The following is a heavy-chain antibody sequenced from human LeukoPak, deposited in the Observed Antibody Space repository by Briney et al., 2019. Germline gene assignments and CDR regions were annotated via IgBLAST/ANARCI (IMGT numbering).Heavy chain of an antibody. V-gene: IGHV1-69*04. J-gene: IGHJ4*02. CDR3: ARERIVGATCFDY. CDR1: GGTFSSYA. CDR2: IIPILGIA. D-gene: IGHD1-26*01. Sequence: GASVKVSCKASGGTFSSYAISWVRQAPGQGLEWMGRIIPILGIANYAQKFQGRVTITADKSTSTAYMELSSLRSEDTAVYYCARERIVGATCFDYWGQGTLVTVSS.